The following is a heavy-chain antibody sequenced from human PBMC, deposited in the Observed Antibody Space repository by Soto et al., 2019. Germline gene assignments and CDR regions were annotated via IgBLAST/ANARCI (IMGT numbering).Heavy chain of an antibody. D-gene: IGHD2-15*01. Sequence: ASVKVSCKASGYSFKDHYMHWVRQAPGRGLEWVGIINPSGEHTNYAQQFRGRVAMTRDTSTSTAYMELRSLRSEDTAVYFCARISCKGGSCYLDFGHWGQGTLVTV. CDR3: ARISCKGGSCYLDFGH. CDR2: INPSGEHT. J-gene: IGHJ4*02. CDR1: GYSFKDHY. V-gene: IGHV1-46*02.